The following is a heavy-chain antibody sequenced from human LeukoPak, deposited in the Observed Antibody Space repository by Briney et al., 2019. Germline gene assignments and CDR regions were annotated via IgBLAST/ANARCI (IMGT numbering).Heavy chain of an antibody. D-gene: IGHD4-17*01. V-gene: IGHV4-61*01. CDR1: GGSISSSSYY. Sequence: SETLSLTCTVSGGSISSSSYYWSWMRQPPGKGLEWIGYIYYSGSTNYNPSLKSRVTISVDTSKNQFSLKLSSVTAADTAVYYCARVYPYGDTGNWFDPWGQGTLVTVSS. CDR2: IYYSGST. J-gene: IGHJ5*02. CDR3: ARVYPYGDTGNWFDP.